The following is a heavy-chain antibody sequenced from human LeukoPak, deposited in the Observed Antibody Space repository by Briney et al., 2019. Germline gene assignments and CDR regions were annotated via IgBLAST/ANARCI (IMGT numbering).Heavy chain of an antibody. J-gene: IGHJ3*02. D-gene: IGHD1-26*01. CDR3: AFEIGRSQGAFDI. CDR2: IWNDGSDE. CDR1: AFIFSKYA. Sequence: GRSLRLSCAASAFIFSKYAMHWVRQTPGKGLEWVAAIWNDGSDENYADSVKGRFTISSDNSKNTLYLQMNSLRAEDTAVYYCAFEIGRSQGAFDIWGQGTMITVS. V-gene: IGHV3-33*01.